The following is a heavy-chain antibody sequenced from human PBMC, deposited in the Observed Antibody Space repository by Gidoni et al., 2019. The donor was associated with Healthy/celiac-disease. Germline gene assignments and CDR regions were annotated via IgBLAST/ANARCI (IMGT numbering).Heavy chain of an antibody. Sequence: QVQLQESGPGLVKPSQTLSLTCTVSGGSISSGGYYWSWIRQHPGKGLAWIGYIYSSGSTYYNRSLKSRVTISVDTSKNQFSLKLSSVTAADTAVYYCATTVGDDYFELRPVFDYWGQGTLVTVSS. V-gene: IGHV4-31*03. CDR3: ATTVGDDYFELRPVFDY. D-gene: IGHD3-16*01. J-gene: IGHJ4*02. CDR1: GGSISSGGYY. CDR2: IYSSGST.